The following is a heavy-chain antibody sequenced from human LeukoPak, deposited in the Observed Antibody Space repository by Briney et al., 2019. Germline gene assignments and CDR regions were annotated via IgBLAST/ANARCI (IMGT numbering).Heavy chain of an antibody. CDR2: ISSSSSYI. V-gene: IGHV3-21*01. J-gene: IGHJ6*02. Sequence: GGSLRLSCAASGFTFSSYSMNWVRQAPGKGLEWVSSISSSSSYIYYADSVKGRFTISRDNAKNSLYLQMNSLRAEDTAVYYCARDNSPFGMDVWGQGTTVTVTS. CDR3: ARDNSPFGMDV. CDR1: GFTFSSYS.